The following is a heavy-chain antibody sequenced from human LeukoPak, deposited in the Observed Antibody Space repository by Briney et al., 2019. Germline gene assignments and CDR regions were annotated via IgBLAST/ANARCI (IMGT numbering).Heavy chain of an antibody. J-gene: IGHJ5*02. D-gene: IGHD3-10*01. Sequence: ASVKVSCKASGYTFTSYGISWVRQAPGQGLEWMGGIIPIFGTANYAQKFQGRVTITADESTSTAYMELSSLRSEDTAVYYCAREISRGVRTNWFDPWGQGTLVTVSS. CDR3: AREISRGVRTNWFDP. V-gene: IGHV1-69*13. CDR2: IIPIFGTA. CDR1: GYTFTSYG.